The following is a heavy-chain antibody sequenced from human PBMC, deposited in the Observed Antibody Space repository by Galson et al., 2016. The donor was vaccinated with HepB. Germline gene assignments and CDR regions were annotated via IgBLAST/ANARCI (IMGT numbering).Heavy chain of an antibody. J-gene: IGHJ6*02. CDR1: GITFSNYA. Sequence: SLRLSCAASGITFSNYAMSWVRQAPGKGLEWVSAISGSGDRTFYADSVKGRFTVSRDNSKNMLYLQMSSLRAEDTAVHYCHYYGSGGFSNGVDVWGQGTTVTVSS. D-gene: IGHD3-10*01. CDR3: HYYGSGGFSNGVDV. V-gene: IGHV3-23*01. CDR2: ISGSGDRT.